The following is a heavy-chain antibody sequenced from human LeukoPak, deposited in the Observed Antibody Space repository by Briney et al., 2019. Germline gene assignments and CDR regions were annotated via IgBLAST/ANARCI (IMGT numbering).Heavy chain of an antibody. J-gene: IGHJ4*02. CDR2: IYYSGST. CDR3: ARVRGIAAAGSLLDY. Sequence: SETLSLTCTVSGGSISSYYWGWIRQPPGKGLEWIGYIYYSGSTNYNPSLKSRVTISVDTSKNQFSLKLSSVTAADTAVYYCARVRGIAAAGSLLDYWGQGTLVTVSS. D-gene: IGHD6-13*01. V-gene: IGHV4-59*01. CDR1: GGSISSYY.